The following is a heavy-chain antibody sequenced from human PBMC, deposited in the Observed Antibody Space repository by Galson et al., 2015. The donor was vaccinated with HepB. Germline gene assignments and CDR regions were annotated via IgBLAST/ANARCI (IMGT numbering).Heavy chain of an antibody. CDR3: AKDRNDYLDY. J-gene: IGHJ4*02. Sequence: SLRLSCAASGYTFSSYGMHWVRQAPGKGLEWVAVISYDGSNKYYADSVKGRFTISRDNSKNTLYLQMNSLRAEDTAVYYCAKDRNDYLDYWGQGTLVTVSS. D-gene: IGHD4/OR15-4a*01. V-gene: IGHV3-30*18. CDR2: ISYDGSNK. CDR1: GYTFSSYG.